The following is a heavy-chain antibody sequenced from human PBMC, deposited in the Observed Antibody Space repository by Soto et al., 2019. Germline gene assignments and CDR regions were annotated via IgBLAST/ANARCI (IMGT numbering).Heavy chain of an antibody. D-gene: IGHD3-10*01. V-gene: IGHV1-46*01. J-gene: IGHJ4*02. Sequence: QVQLVQSGAEVKKPGASVKVSCKASGYTFTSYYMHWVRQAPGQGLERMGIINPSGGSTSYAQKFQGRVTMTRDTSTSTVYMELSSLRSEDTAVYYCARDEGGYGSGIWGQGTLVTVSS. CDR3: ARDEGGYGSGI. CDR2: INPSGGST. CDR1: GYTFTSYY.